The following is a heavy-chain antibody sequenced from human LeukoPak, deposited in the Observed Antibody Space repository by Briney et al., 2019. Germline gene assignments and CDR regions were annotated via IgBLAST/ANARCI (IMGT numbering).Heavy chain of an antibody. Sequence: SVKVSCKASGGTFSSYAISWVRQAPGQGLEWMGRIIPIFGTANYAQKFQGRVTITTDESTSTAYMVLSSLRSEDTAVYYCARASYYYDSSGYRRYNWFDPWGQGTLVTVSS. CDR2: IIPIFGTA. V-gene: IGHV1-69*05. CDR3: ARASYYYDSSGYRRYNWFDP. CDR1: GGTFSSYA. J-gene: IGHJ5*02. D-gene: IGHD3-22*01.